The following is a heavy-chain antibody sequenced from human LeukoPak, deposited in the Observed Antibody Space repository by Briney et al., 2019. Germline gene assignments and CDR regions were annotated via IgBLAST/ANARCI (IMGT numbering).Heavy chain of an antibody. J-gene: IGHJ4*02. Sequence: GGSLRLSCAASGFTVSSNYMSWVRQAPGKGLEWVSVIYSGGSTYYADSVKGRFTISRDNSKNTLYLQMNSLRAEDTAVYYCARESLDGDSSGYLDYWGQGTLVTVSS. CDR3: ARESLDGDSSGYLDY. D-gene: IGHD3-22*01. V-gene: IGHV3-53*01. CDR1: GFTVSSNY. CDR2: IYSGGST.